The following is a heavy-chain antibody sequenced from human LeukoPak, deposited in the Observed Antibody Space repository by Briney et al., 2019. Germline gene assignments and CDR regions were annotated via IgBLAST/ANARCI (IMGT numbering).Heavy chain of an antibody. Sequence: PGGSLRLSCAASGFTFSRYSMNWVRQAPGKGLEWVSSINIQSTYIYYADSVRGRFIISRDNAKSSLYLQMNSLRAEDTAVYYCARGSYVQQREDLFDYWGLGTLVTVSS. J-gene: IGHJ4*02. CDR1: GFTFSRYS. V-gene: IGHV3-21*01. CDR2: INIQSTYI. CDR3: ARGSYVQQREDLFDY. D-gene: IGHD6-13*01.